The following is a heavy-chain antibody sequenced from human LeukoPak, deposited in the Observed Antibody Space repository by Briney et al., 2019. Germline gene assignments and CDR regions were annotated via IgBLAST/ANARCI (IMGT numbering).Heavy chain of an antibody. CDR2: IHTSGST. V-gene: IGHV4-4*07. CDR3: AREGSMTARPFVSIDY. Sequence: PLETLSLTCTVSGGSISTYCWSWIRQPAGKGLEWIGRIHTSGSTDYNPSLESRVTMSVDTSRNQFSLMLSSVTAADTAVCYCAREGSMTARPFVSIDYWGQGTLVTVSS. J-gene: IGHJ4*02. D-gene: IGHD6-6*01. CDR1: GGSISTYC.